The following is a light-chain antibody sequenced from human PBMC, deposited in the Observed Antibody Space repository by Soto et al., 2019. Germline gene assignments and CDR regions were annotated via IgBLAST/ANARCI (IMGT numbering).Light chain of an antibody. CDR1: SSDVGGYNY. J-gene: IGLJ1*01. CDR3: SSYISSSIDYV. Sequence: QSVLTQPASVPGSPGQSITISCTGTSSDVGGYNYVSWYQQHPGKAPKLMIYEVSNRPSGVSNRFSGSKSGNTASLTISGLQAEDEADYYCSSYISSSIDYVFGTGTKLTVL. V-gene: IGLV2-14*01. CDR2: EVS.